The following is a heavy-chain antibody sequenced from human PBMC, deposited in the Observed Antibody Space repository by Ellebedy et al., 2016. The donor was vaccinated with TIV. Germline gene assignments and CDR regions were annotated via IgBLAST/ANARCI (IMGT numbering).Heavy chain of an antibody. V-gene: IGHV3-21*06. Sequence: GGSLRLSXAASGFTFSIAGMTWVRQAPGKGLEWVATIVNSGRETYYADPLKGRFTISRDNAMNSLYLQMDSLTVEDTAVYYCTRDCSEWSRDYWGQGTLVTVSS. D-gene: IGHD2-8*01. CDR2: IVNSGRET. CDR1: GFTFSIAG. J-gene: IGHJ4*02. CDR3: TRDCSEWSRDY.